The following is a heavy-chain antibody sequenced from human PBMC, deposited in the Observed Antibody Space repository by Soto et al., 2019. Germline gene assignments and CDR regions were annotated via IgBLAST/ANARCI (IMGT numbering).Heavy chain of an antibody. V-gene: IGHV3-72*01. D-gene: IGHD2-21*02. CDR1: GFTFSGHY. CDR2: IRNKPNGHTT. J-gene: IGHJ4*02. Sequence: EVQLVESGGGLVQPGGSLRLSCEGSGFTFSGHYMDWVRQAPGKGLEWLGRIRNKPNGHTTAYAASVKGRFTSRDDSKNLVYLQMNSLKSEDTALYYCSTTVITAPLFEYWGQGTLVAVSS. CDR3: STTVITAPLFEY.